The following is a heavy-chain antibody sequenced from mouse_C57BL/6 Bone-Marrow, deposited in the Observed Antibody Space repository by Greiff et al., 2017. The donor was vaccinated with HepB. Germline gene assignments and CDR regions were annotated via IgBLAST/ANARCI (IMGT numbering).Heavy chain of an antibody. J-gene: IGHJ3*01. CDR1: GYTFTSYN. CDR2: IYPGNGDT. D-gene: IGHD2-2*01. V-gene: IGHV1-12*01. Sequence: QVQLQQSGAELVRPGASVKMSCKASGYTFTSYNMHWVKQTPRQGLEWIGAIYPGNGDTSYNQKFKGKATLTVDKSSSTAYMQLSSLPSEDSAVYFWARGDLLWLRRGTPSFAYWGQGTLVTVSA. CDR3: ARGDLLWLRRGTPSFAY.